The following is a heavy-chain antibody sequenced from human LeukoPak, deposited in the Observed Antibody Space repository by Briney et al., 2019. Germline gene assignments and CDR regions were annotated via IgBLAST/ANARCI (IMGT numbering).Heavy chain of an antibody. CDR3: ARVRNYDILTGYPSTLDY. CDR1: GGSFSGYY. J-gene: IGHJ4*02. CDR2: INHSGST. D-gene: IGHD3-9*01. Sequence: SETLSLTCAVYGGSFSGYYWSWIRQPPGKGLEWIGEINHSGSTNYNPSLKSRVTISVDTSKNQFSLKLSSVTAADTAVYYCARVRNYDILTGYPSTLDYWGQGTLVTVSS. V-gene: IGHV4-34*09.